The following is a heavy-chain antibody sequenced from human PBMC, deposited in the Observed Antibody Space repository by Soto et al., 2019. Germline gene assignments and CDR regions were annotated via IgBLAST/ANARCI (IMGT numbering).Heavy chain of an antibody. CDR1: GFTFSDHY. D-gene: IGHD2-2*01. CDR3: DRVPLVAGAAAPRGWFDP. Sequence: EMQLVESGGGLVQPGGSLRLSCAASGFTFSDHYMDWVRQAPGKGLEWVGRIRNKANSYATEYAASVKGRFTISRDDSKNSLDLQMNSLRTEDTAVYYCDRVPLVAGAAAPRGWFDPWGQGTLVTVSS. CDR2: IRNKANSYAT. V-gene: IGHV3-72*01. J-gene: IGHJ5*02.